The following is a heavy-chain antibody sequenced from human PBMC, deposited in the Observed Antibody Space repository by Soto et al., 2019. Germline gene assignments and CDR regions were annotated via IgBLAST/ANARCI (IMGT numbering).Heavy chain of an antibody. CDR3: ARGTNYDFLSGCNWFDP. D-gene: IGHD3-3*01. Sequence: QVQLQESGPGLVKPSQTLSLTCSVSGDSITRGAYFWSWIRQHPGKGLEWIGYIHYSGDTHYKPSLKSRVVMSVDTSKNQLSLNLRSLTAADTAIYYCARGTNYDFLSGCNWFDPWGQGTLVTVSS. J-gene: IGHJ5*02. V-gene: IGHV4-31*03. CDR1: GDSITRGAYF. CDR2: IHYSGDT.